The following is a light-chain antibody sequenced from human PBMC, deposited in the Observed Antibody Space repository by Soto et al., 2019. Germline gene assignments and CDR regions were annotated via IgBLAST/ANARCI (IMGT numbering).Light chain of an antibody. CDR1: SSDVGGYNY. Sequence: QSALTQPASVSGSPGQSITISCTGTSSDVGGYNYVSWYQQHPGKAPKLMIYEVRNRPSGVSNRFSGSKSGNTASLTSSGLQAEDDADYYCCSSAGTYTFVFASGTKVTVL. J-gene: IGLJ1*01. CDR2: EVR. CDR3: CSSAGTYTFV. V-gene: IGLV2-14*01.